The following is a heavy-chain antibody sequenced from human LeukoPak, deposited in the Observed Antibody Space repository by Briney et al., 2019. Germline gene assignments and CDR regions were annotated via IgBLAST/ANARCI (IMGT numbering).Heavy chain of an antibody. D-gene: IGHD3-10*01. CDR2: IYSGGST. CDR1: GFPVSSNY. J-gene: IGHJ4*02. Sequence: GGSLRLSCAASGFPVSSNYMSWVRQAPGKGLEWGSVIYSGGSTYYADSVKGRFTISRDNAKNSLYLQMNSLRGEDTAVYYCARDYGSGSYYALDYWGQGTLVTVSS. CDR3: ARDYGSGSYYALDY. V-gene: IGHV3-66*01.